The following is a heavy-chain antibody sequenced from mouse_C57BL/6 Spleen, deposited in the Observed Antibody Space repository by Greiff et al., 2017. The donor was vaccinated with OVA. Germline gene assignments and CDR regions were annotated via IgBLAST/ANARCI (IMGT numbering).Heavy chain of an antibody. CDR1: GYTFTDYN. CDR3: ARGTTVVAPYAMDY. Sequence: EVQRVESGPELVKPGASVKIPCKASGYTFTDYNMDWVKQSHGKSLEWIGDINPNNGGTIYNQKFKGKATLTVDKSSSTAYMELRSLTSEDTAVYYCARGTTVVAPYAMDYWGQGTSVTVSS. J-gene: IGHJ4*01. CDR2: INPNNGGT. V-gene: IGHV1-18*01. D-gene: IGHD1-1*01.